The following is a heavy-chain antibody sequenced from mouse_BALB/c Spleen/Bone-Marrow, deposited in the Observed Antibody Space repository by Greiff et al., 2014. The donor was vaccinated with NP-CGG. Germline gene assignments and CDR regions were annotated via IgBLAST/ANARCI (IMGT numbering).Heavy chain of an antibody. J-gene: IGHJ3*01. V-gene: IGHV1-15*01. Sequence: VQLQEFGAELVRPGTSVTLSCKASGYSFTDYKMHWVKQTPVHGLEWIGLIDPDTGGTAYNQKFKGKATLTADKSSSTAYMDHRSPASDDSADYYSTIVDYWGQGTLVTVSA. CDR1: GYSFTDYK. CDR2: IDPDTGGT. CDR3: TIVDY.